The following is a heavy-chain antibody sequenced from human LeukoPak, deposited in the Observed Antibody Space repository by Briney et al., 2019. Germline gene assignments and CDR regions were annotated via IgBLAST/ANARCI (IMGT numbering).Heavy chain of an antibody. CDR3: ARHSRSAYTGYENAFDI. CDR2: IYNSANT. J-gene: IGHJ3*02. V-gene: IGHV4-39*01. D-gene: IGHD5-12*01. Sequence: PSETLSLTCTVSGDSISSSSYCWDWLRQPPGKGLEWIGNIYNSANTHYNPSLKPRITMSVATSKNQFSLKLNSVTAADTGIYYCARHSRSAYTGYENAFDIWGQGTMVTVSS. CDR1: GDSISSSSYC.